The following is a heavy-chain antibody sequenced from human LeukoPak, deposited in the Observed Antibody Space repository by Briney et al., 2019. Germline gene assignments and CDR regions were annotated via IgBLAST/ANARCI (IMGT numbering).Heavy chain of an antibody. CDR3: ARRNAMDV. Sequence: GGSLRLSCAASGFTFSSYWMNWARQAPGKGLEWVANINRDGSERYYVDSVKGRFTISRDDAKSSLYLQMNSLRAEDTAVYYCARRNAMDVWGQGTTVIVFS. J-gene: IGHJ6*02. V-gene: IGHV3-7*03. CDR2: INRDGSER. CDR1: GFTFSSYW.